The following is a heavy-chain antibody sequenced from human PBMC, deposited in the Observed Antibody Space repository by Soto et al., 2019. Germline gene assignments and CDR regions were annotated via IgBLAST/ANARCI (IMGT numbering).Heavy chain of an antibody. J-gene: IGHJ4*02. CDR2: IFPADSEI. V-gene: IGHV5-51*01. CDR1: GYTFTAYW. CDR3: ARPLYPGYCTDGVCYSYDY. Sequence: GESLKISCQSFGYTFTAYWIAWVRQMPGKGLEWMGIIFPADSEIRYSPSFRGHVTISADKSISTAYLQWSSLEASDTAMYYCARPLYPGYCTDGVCYSYDYWGQGTPVTVPQ. D-gene: IGHD2-8*01.